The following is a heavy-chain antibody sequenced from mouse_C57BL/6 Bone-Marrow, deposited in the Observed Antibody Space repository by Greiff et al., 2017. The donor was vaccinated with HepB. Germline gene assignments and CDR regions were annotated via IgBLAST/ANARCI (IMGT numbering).Heavy chain of an antibody. D-gene: IGHD1-1*01. Sequence: VQLQQSGPELVKPGASVKISCKASGYAFSSSWMNWVKQRPGKGLEWIGRIYPGDGDTNYNGKFKGKATLTADKSSSTAYMQLSSLTSEDSAVYFCADFYYGSSPPYWYFDVWGTGTTVTVSS. CDR1: GYAFSSSW. J-gene: IGHJ1*03. CDR2: IYPGDGDT. V-gene: IGHV1-82*01. CDR3: ADFYYGSSPPYWYFDV.